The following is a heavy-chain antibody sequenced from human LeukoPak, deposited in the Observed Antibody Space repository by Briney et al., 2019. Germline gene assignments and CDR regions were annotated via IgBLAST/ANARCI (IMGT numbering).Heavy chain of an antibody. Sequence: SETLSLTCTVSGGSISSYYWSWIRQPPGKGLEWIGYIYYSGSTNYNPSLKSRVTISVDTSKNQFSLKLSSVTAADTAVYYCARLYREYGDYWGQGTLVTVSS. CDR2: IYYSGST. CDR1: GGSISSYY. D-gene: IGHD4-17*01. CDR3: ARLYREYGDY. V-gene: IGHV4-59*08. J-gene: IGHJ4*02.